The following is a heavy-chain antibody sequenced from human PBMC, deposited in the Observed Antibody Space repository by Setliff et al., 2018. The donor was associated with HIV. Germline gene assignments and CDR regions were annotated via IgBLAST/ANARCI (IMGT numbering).Heavy chain of an antibody. CDR3: ARDPPAAMQLERPFDY. J-gene: IGHJ4*02. V-gene: IGHV1-8*03. CDR1: GYTFTSYD. CDR2: MNPNSGNT. D-gene: IGHD1-1*01. Sequence: GASVKVSCKASGYTFTSYDINWVRQATGQGLEWMAWMNPNSGNTGYTQKFQGRVTITRNTSITTAYMELSSLRADDTAVYFCARDPPAAMQLERPFDYWGQGTLVTVSS.